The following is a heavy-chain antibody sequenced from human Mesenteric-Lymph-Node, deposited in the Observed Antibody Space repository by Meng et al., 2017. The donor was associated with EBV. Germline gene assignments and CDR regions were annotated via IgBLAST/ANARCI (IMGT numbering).Heavy chain of an antibody. CDR3: ARSGGDYDRGWFDP. V-gene: IGHV1-8*01. CDR2: MNPNSGNT. J-gene: IGHJ5*02. Sequence: VQLVQSGAEGKEPGASVKVACKASGYTFTSYEINWVRQATGQGLEWMGWMNPNSGNTGYAQKFQGRLTMTWNTSISTAYMELSSLRSEDTAVYYCARSGGDYDRGWFDPWGQGTLVTVSS. CDR1: GYTFTSYE. D-gene: IGHD2-21*02.